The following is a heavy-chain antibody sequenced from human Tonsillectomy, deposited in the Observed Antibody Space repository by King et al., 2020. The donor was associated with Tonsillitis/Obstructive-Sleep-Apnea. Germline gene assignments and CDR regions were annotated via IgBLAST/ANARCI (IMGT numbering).Heavy chain of an antibody. Sequence: EVQLVESGGGLVQPGGSLRLSCAGSGFTFSSYWMHWVRHAPGKGLVWVSRIKSDGRSTSYADSVKGRFTISTDNAKNTLYLQMNSLRAEDMALYYCARGRAGGPDVFDIWGQGTMVTVSS. CDR3: ARGRAGGPDVFDI. D-gene: IGHD3-10*01. J-gene: IGHJ3*02. CDR1: GFTFSSYW. V-gene: IGHV3-74*01. CDR2: IKSDGRST.